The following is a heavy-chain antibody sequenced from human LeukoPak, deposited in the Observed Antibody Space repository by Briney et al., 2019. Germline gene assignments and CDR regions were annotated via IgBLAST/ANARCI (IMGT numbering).Heavy chain of an antibody. CDR3: AKSLRELGFCTGGTCYGLYYYYYMDV. J-gene: IGHJ6*03. V-gene: IGHV3-23*01. CDR1: GFTFSTYA. D-gene: IGHD2-15*01. CDR2: ISGTGGST. Sequence: GGSLRLSCAASGFTFSTYAMTWVRQAPGKGLEWVSLISGTGGSTYYADSVKGRFTISRDNSKNTLYLQMNSLRAEDTAVYYCAKSLRELGFCTGGTCYGLYYYYYMDVWGKGTTVTVSS.